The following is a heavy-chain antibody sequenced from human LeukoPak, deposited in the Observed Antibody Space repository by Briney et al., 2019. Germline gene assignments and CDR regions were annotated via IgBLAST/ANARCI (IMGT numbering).Heavy chain of an antibody. D-gene: IGHD6-13*01. Sequence: GGSLRLSCAASGFTFDDYAMHWVRQALGKGLEWVSGISWNSGSIGYADSVKGRFTISRDNAKNSLYLQMNSLRAEDTALYYCAKGVAAAEGPFDYWGQGTLVTVSS. J-gene: IGHJ4*02. CDR3: AKGVAAAEGPFDY. CDR1: GFTFDDYA. CDR2: ISWNSGSI. V-gene: IGHV3-9*01.